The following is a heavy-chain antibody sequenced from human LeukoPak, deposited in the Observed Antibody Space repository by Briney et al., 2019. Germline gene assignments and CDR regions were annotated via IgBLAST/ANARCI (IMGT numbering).Heavy chain of an antibody. CDR2: IKQDGSEK. D-gene: IGHD3-22*01. Sequence: GGSLRLSCAASGFTFSSYWMSWVRQAPGKGLEWVANIKQDGSEKYYVDSVKGRFTISRDNAENSLYLQMNSLRAEDTAVYYCARDRNYYDSSGYYYWYWFDPWGQGTLVTVSS. J-gene: IGHJ5*02. V-gene: IGHV3-7*01. CDR3: ARDRNYYDSSGYYYWYWFDP. CDR1: GFTFSSYW.